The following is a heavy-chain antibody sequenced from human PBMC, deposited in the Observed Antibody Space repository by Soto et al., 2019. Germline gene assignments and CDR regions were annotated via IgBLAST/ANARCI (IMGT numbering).Heavy chain of an antibody. CDR3: ARSDGRY. J-gene: IGHJ4*02. CDR2: SYYRGST. V-gene: IGHV4-59*01. CDR1: GGSISSYY. Sequence: QVQLQESGPGLVKPSETLSLTCTVSGGSISSYYWSWIRQPPGKGLEWIGYSYYRGSTNYNPSLTSRVTISVDTSKNQFSLKLSSVTAADTAVYYCARSDGRYWGQGTLVTVSS.